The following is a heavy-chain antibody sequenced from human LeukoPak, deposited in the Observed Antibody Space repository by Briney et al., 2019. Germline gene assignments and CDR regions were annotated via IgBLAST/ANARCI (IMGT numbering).Heavy chain of an antibody. Sequence: PSETLSLTCAVYGGSFSGYYWSWIRQPPGKGLEWIGEINHSGSTNYNPSLKCRVTISVDTSKNQFSLKLSSVTAADTAVYYCARAHIVVVPAAMGWVWGDYFDYWGQGTLVTVSS. CDR2: INHSGST. V-gene: IGHV4-34*01. J-gene: IGHJ4*02. D-gene: IGHD2-2*01. CDR3: ARAHIVVVPAAMGWVWGDYFDY. CDR1: GGSFSGYY.